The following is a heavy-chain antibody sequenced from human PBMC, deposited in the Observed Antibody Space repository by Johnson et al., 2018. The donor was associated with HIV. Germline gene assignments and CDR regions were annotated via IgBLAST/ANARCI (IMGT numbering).Heavy chain of an antibody. CDR1: GFTFSDYY. Sequence: QVQLVESGGGLVKPGGPLRLSCAASGFTFSDYYMSWIRQAPGKGLEWVSYISSSGSTIYYAESVKGRFTISRDNAKNSLYLQMNSLRAEDTAVYYWAREQATLWFRASGAAFDIWGQGTMVTVSS. D-gene: IGHD3-10*01. J-gene: IGHJ3*02. CDR2: ISSSGSTI. V-gene: IGHV3-11*04. CDR3: AREQATLWFRASGAAFDI.